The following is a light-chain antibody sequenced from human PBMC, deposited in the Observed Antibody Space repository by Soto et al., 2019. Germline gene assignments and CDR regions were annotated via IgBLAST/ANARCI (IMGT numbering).Light chain of an antibody. J-gene: IGKJ5*01. CDR2: DAS. CDR1: QSVSSY. V-gene: IGKV3-11*01. Sequence: EIVLTQSPATLSSSPGERATLSCMASQSVSSYLAWYQQKPGQAPRLLIYDASNRATGIPARFSGSGSGTDFTLTISSLEPEDFAVYYCQQRSNWPPITFGQGTRLEI. CDR3: QQRSNWPPIT.